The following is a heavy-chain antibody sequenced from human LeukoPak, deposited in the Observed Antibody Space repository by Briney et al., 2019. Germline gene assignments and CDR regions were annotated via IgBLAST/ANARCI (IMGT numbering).Heavy chain of an antibody. CDR2: IYYSGST. CDR3: ARHGVFCSGSTYGYYYGMDV. V-gene: IGHV4-31*03. Sequence: SQTLSLTCTVSGGSISSGGYYWSWIRQHPGKGLEWIGYIYYSGSTYYNPSLKSRVTISVDTSKNQCSLKLSSVTAADTAVYYCARHGVFCSGSTYGYYYGMDVWGQGTTVTVSS. J-gene: IGHJ6*02. CDR1: GGSISSGGYY. D-gene: IGHD3-3*01.